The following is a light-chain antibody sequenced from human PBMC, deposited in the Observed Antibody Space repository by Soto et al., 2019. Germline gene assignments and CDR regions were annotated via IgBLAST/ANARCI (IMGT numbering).Light chain of an antibody. CDR2: GAS. CDR3: QQYGSAPRT. J-gene: IGKJ1*01. Sequence: IVLTQSPGTLSLSPGERATLSCRASQSVSSNYLAWFQQKPGQAPRLLIYGASNRATAVPDRFSGSGAGTDFTLTISRLEPEDFAVYYCQQYGSAPRTFGQGTKVDIK. CDR1: QSVSSNY. V-gene: IGKV3-20*01.